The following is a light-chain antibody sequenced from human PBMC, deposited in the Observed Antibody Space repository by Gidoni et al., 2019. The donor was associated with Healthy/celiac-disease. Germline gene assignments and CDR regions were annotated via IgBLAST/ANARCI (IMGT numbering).Light chain of an antibody. CDR3: QQYGSSPT. V-gene: IGKV3-20*01. Sequence: EIVLTQTPGTLSLSPGERATLSCRASQSVSSSYLAWYQQKPGQATRLLIHGASSRATGTPDRFSGSGSGTDFPLTISRLAPDDFAVYYCQQYGSSPTFGPGTKVDIK. CDR2: GAS. J-gene: IGKJ3*01. CDR1: QSVSSSY.